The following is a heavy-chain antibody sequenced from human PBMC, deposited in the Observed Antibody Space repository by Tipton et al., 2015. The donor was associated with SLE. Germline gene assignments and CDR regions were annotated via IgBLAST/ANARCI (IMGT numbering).Heavy chain of an antibody. V-gene: IGHV1-18*01. CDR2: ISTYNGNT. Sequence: QVQLVQSGVEVKKPGASVRVSCKASGYTFTTYGISWVRQAPGQGLEWMRWISTYNGNTNYAQKLQGRFTMTSDTSTSTAYMELRSLRSDDTAIYYCARVGVDTAMGVFDFWGQGTLVTVSS. CDR3: ARVGVDTAMGVFDF. J-gene: IGHJ4*02. D-gene: IGHD5-18*01. CDR1: GYTFTTYG.